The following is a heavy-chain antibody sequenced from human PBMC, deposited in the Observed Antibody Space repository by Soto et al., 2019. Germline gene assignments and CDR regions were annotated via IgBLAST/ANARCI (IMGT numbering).Heavy chain of an antibody. CDR3: ARPRTVATTKGYDY. CDR2: IIPIFGTI. D-gene: IGHD4-4*01. Sequence: GASVKVSCKASGGTFSNYPIAWVRQAPGQGLEWMGAIIPIFGTIIYAQKFQGRVTITADESASTAYMGLSSLTSADTALYYCARPRTVATTKGYDYWGQGTLVTVSS. V-gene: IGHV1-69*13. CDR1: GGTFSNYP. J-gene: IGHJ4*02.